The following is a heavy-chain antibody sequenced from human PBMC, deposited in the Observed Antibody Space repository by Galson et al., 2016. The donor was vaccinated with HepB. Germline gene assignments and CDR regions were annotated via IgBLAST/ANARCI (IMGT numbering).Heavy chain of an antibody. CDR1: GYTFTSYG. CDR3: AKEVAGSGSYDN. V-gene: IGHV1-18*01. J-gene: IGHJ4*02. Sequence: SVKVSCKASGYTFTSYGISWVRQAPGQGLEWMGWISGYNANTEYAQRFQGRVSVTRDTSISAAYMELSSLTSDDTAVYYCAKEVAGSGSYDNWGRGALVTVSS. D-gene: IGHD6-19*01. CDR2: ISGYNANT.